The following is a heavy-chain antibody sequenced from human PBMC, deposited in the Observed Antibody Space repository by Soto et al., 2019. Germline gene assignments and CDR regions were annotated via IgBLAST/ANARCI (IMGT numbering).Heavy chain of an antibody. J-gene: IGHJ4*02. V-gene: IGHV1-8*01. CDR1: GYTFTSYD. CDR2: MNPNSGNT. D-gene: IGHD3-22*01. CDR3: ARTSYDSSGTSEG. Sequence: QVQLVQSGAEVKKPGASVKVSCKASGYTFTSYDINWVRQATGQGLEWMGWMNPNSGNTGYAQKFQGRVTMTSNTSTRTAYMELSSLRSADTAVYYCARTSYDSSGTSEGWGQGTLVTVSS.